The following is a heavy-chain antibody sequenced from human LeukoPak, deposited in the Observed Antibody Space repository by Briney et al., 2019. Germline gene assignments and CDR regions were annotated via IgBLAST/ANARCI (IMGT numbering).Heavy chain of an antibody. CDR2: ISYDGSNK. D-gene: IGHD3-9*01. V-gene: IGHV3-30*04. Sequence: GGSLRLSCAASGFTFSSYAMHWVRQAPGKGLEWVAVISYDGSNKYYADSVKGRFTISRDNSKNTLYLQMNSLRAEDTAVYYCARGYDILTGIGEDMDVWGKGTTVTISS. J-gene: IGHJ6*03. CDR1: GFTFSSYA. CDR3: ARGYDILTGIGEDMDV.